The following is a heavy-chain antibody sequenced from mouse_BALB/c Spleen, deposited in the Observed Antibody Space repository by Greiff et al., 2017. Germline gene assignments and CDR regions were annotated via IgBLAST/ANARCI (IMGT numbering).Heavy chain of an antibody. V-gene: IGHV1-77*01. CDR3: ARAPYYRPYAMDY. J-gene: IGHJ4*01. D-gene: IGHD2-14*01. Sequence: QVQLKQSGAELARPGASVKLSCKASGYTFTDYYINWVKQRTGQGLEWIGEIYPGSGNTYYNEKFKGKATLTADKSSSTAYMQLSSLTSEDSAVYFCARAPYYRPYAMDYWGQGTSVTVSS. CDR2: IYPGSGNT. CDR1: GYTFTDYY.